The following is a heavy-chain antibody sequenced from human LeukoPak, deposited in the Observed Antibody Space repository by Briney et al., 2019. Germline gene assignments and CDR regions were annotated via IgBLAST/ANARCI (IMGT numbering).Heavy chain of an antibody. D-gene: IGHD3-10*02. V-gene: IGHV3-30*03. CDR2: ISYDGSNK. CDR3: AAVRGVIH. Sequence: GRSLRLSCAASGFTFSSYGMHWVRQAPGKGLEWVAVISYDGSNKYYADSVKGRFTISRDNSKNTLYLQMNSLRAEDTAVYYCAAVRGVIHWGQGTLVTVSS. J-gene: IGHJ4*02. CDR1: GFTFSSYG.